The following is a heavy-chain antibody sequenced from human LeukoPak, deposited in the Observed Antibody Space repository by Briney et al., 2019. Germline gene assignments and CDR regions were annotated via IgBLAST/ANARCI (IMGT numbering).Heavy chain of an antibody. J-gene: IGHJ4*02. V-gene: IGHV4-30-4*01. CDR3: ARVPLGVTTGEPFDY. CDR2: IYYSGST. D-gene: IGHD4-11*01. Sequence: PSETLSLTCTVSGGSISSGDYYWSWIRQPPGKGLEWIGYIYYSGSTYYNPSLKSRVTISVDTSKNQFSLKLSSVTAADTAVYYCARVPLGVTTGEPFDYWGQGTLVTVSS. CDR1: GGSISSGDYY.